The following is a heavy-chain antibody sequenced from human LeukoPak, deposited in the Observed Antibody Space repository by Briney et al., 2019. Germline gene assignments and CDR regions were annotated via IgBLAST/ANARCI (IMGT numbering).Heavy chain of an antibody. D-gene: IGHD2-2*01. CDR1: GYTFSEYY. CDR3: ARVLRGYCSSTSCYHFDY. J-gene: IGHJ4*02. V-gene: IGHV1-2*02. CDR2: INPNSGGT. Sequence: ASVKVSCKASGYTFSEYYMHWVRQAPGQGLEWMGWINPNSGGTNYAQKFQGRVTMTRDTSISTAYMELSRLRSDDTAVYYCARVLRGYCSSTSCYHFDYWGQGTLVTVSS.